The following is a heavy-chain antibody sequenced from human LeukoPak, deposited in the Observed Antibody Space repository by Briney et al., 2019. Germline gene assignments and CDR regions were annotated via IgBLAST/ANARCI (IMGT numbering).Heavy chain of an antibody. D-gene: IGHD3-22*01. CDR3: ARGTQIDSSVYYAGHFDY. Sequence: ASVRVSCKAPGYTFTAYHMHWVRQAPGQGLEWMGLINPNDGSTNYAQRFQGRVTMTRDRSTSTVYMELSSLRSEDTAVYYYARGTQIDSSVYYAGHFDYWGQGTLVTVSS. CDR1: GYTFTAYH. J-gene: IGHJ4*02. CDR2: INPNDGST. V-gene: IGHV1-46*01.